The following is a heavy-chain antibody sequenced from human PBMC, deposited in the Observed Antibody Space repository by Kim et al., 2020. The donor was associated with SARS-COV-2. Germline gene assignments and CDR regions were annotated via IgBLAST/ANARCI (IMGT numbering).Heavy chain of an antibody. V-gene: IGHV3-30*12. CDR3: ARHPLDSI. Sequence: GGSLRLSCVASGFTFGGYGMHWVRQAPGRGLEWVSTVSFDGEDKFYADSVKGRFTVSKDNSKDTVYLQMNSLRVEDTAVYFCARHPLDSIWGQGTLVTVSS. CDR2: VSFDGEDK. CDR1: GFTFGGYG. J-gene: IGHJ4*02. D-gene: IGHD2-15*01.